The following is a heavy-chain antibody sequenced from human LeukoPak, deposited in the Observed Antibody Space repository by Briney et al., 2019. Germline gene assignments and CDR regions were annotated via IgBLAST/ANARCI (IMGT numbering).Heavy chain of an antibody. Sequence: SETLSLTCTVSGGSISNSNYYWGWIRQPPGKGLEWIGSISYSGSTSYNPSLKGRVTISVDTSKNQFSLMLSSVTAADTGVYYCARLPQGGSSYGPLDVWGQGTTVTVSS. CDR3: ARLPQGGSSYGPLDV. J-gene: IGHJ6*02. V-gene: IGHV4-39*01. CDR1: GGSISNSNYY. D-gene: IGHD5-18*01. CDR2: ISYSGST.